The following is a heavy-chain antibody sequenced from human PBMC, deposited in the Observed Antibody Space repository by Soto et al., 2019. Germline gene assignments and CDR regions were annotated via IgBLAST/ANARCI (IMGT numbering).Heavy chain of an antibody. J-gene: IGHJ4*02. CDR1: GFTFSNYG. Sequence: GGSLRLSCAASGFTFSNYGMSWVRQAPGKGLEWVSGISAGGSTIYYADSVKGRFTISRDNAKNSLYLQMNSLRAEDTAVYYCARADYEDNGHFDYWGQGTLVTVSS. V-gene: IGHV3-11*01. CDR2: ISAGGSTI. D-gene: IGHD3-22*01. CDR3: ARADYEDNGHFDY.